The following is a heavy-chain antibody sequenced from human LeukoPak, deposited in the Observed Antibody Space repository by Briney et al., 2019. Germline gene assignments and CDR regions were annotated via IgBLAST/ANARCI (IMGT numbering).Heavy chain of an antibody. Sequence: PSETLSLTCTVSGGSISSTNYYWGCIRQPPGKGLEWIGSFYYSGSTYYNPSLKSRVTISVDRSMNQFYLRMSSVTAADTAVYYCARLNYDSGGYYGVPNWYDPWGPGTLVTVSS. CDR1: GGSISSTNYY. CDR2: FYYSGST. D-gene: IGHD3-22*01. J-gene: IGHJ5*02. V-gene: IGHV4-39*01. CDR3: ARLNYDSGGYYGVPNWYDP.